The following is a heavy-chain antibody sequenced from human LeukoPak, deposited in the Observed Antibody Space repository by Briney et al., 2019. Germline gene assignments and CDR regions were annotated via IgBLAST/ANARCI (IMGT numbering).Heavy chain of an antibody. CDR1: GFSFGNYA. CDR2: ISGTGGAT. CDR3: VKDPRDTYGTHWFVS. Sequence: PGGSLRLSCVASGFSFGNYAMSWVRQAPGKGLQWVSQISGTGGATWYAGFARDRFTISRDNSKKTLYLQMSGLRVEDTAMYYCVKDPRDTYGTHWFVSRGQGTLLIASS. D-gene: IGHD2-21*01. J-gene: IGHJ5*01. V-gene: IGHV3-23*01.